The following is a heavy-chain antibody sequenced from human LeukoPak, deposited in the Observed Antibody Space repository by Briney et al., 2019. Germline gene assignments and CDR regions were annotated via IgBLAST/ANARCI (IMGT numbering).Heavy chain of an antibody. D-gene: IGHD1-26*01. CDR1: GGSISSYY. Sequence: SETLSLTCTVSGGSISSYYWSWIRQPPGKGLEWIGYIYYSGSTNYNPSLKSRVTISVDTSKNQFSLKLSSVTAADTAVYYCARDILIVGATDTRAFDYWGQGTLVTVSS. J-gene: IGHJ4*02. CDR3: ARDILIVGATDTRAFDY. V-gene: IGHV4-59*01. CDR2: IYYSGST.